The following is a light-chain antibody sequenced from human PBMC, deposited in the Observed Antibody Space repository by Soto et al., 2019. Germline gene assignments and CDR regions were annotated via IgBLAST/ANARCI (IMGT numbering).Light chain of an antibody. J-gene: IGKJ1*01. Sequence: DIQLTQSPSTLSASVGDRVTITCRARQNVNSLVAWYQQKPGKAPQFLIYDASNLESGVPSRFSGSGSGTEFTLLISNLQADDFVTYYCQRYNSNSRTFGQGTMV. V-gene: IGKV1-5*01. CDR3: QRYNSNSRT. CDR1: QNVNSL. CDR2: DAS.